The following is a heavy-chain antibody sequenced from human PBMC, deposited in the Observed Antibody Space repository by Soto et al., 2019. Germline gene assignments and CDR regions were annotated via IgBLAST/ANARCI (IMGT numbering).Heavy chain of an antibody. Sequence: SVKVSCKASGYTFTSYGISWVRQAPGQGLEWMGWIIPIFGTANYAQKFQGRVTITADESTSTAYMELSSLRSEDTAVYYCARATKWELVRFWFDPWGQGTLVTVSS. CDR1: GYTFTSYG. V-gene: IGHV1-69*13. CDR2: IIPIFGTA. J-gene: IGHJ5*02. CDR3: ARATKWELVRFWFDP. D-gene: IGHD1-26*01.